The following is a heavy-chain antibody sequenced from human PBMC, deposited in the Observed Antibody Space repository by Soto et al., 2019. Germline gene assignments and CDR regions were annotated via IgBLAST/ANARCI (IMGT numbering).Heavy chain of an antibody. CDR3: ASAGYSYGLYYFDY. CDR1: GGSISSYY. CDR2: IYYSGST. J-gene: IGHJ4*02. Sequence: PSETLSLTCTVSGGSISSYYWSWIRQPPGKGLEWIGYIYYSGSTNYNPSLKSRVTISVDTSKNQFSLKLSSVTAADTAVYYCASAGYSYGLYYFDYWGQGTLVTVSS. D-gene: IGHD5-18*01. V-gene: IGHV4-59*01.